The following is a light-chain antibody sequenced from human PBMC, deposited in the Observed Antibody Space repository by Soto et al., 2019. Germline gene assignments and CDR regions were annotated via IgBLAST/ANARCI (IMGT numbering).Light chain of an antibody. J-gene: IGLJ1*01. CDR1: SSNIGAGYE. V-gene: IGLV1-40*01. Sequence: QSVLTQPPSVSEAPGQRVTISCTGSSSNIGAGYEAHWYQQVPGTAPKLLIYENNNRPSGVPDRFSGSKSGTSASLAITGLQAEDEDEYYCQSYDSSLSGYVFGTGTQLTVL. CDR2: ENN. CDR3: QSYDSSLSGYV.